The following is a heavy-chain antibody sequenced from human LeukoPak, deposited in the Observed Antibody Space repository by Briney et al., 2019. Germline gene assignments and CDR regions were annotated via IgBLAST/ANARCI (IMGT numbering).Heavy chain of an antibody. J-gene: IGHJ3*02. CDR1: GYTFTSYG. V-gene: IGHV1-18*01. CDR3: ARAKGDIVVVPAALASDAFDI. Sequence: GASVKVSCKASGYTFTSYGISWVRQAPGQGLEWMGWISAYNGNTNYAQKLQGRVTMTTDTSTSTAYMELRSLRSDDTAVYYCARAKGDIVVVPAALASDAFDIWGQGTMVTVSS. D-gene: IGHD2-2*01. CDR2: ISAYNGNT.